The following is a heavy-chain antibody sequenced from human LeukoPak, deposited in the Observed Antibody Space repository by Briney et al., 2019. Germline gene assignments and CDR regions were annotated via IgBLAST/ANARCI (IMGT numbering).Heavy chain of an antibody. J-gene: IGHJ4*02. CDR2: IYYSGST. CDR3: ARSSGWHLLLLDY. Sequence: SETLSLTCTVSGGSISTSNYYWGWIRQPPGKGLEWIGSIYYSGSTYYNPSLKSRITISVDTSKNQFSLKLNSVTAADTAVYYCARSSGWHLLLLDYWGQGTLVTVSS. D-gene: IGHD6-25*01. V-gene: IGHV4-39*01. CDR1: GGSISTSNYY.